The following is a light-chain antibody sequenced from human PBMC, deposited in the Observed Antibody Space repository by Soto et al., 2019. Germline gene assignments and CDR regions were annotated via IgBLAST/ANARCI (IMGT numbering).Light chain of an antibody. V-gene: IGKV1-17*03. CDR1: QGISHY. Sequence: DIPMTQSPSAMSASLGDRVTFTCRASQGISHYLVWFQQKPGEAPKRLIFDASTLQSGVPSRFSVSGSGTEFTLTITNLQPEDLATYYCLQYNTYPYIFGQGTKLEIK. CDR2: DAS. CDR3: LQYNTYPYI. J-gene: IGKJ2*01.